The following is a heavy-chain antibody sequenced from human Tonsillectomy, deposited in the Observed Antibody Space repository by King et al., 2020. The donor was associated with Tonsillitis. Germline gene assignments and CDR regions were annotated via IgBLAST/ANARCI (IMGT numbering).Heavy chain of an antibody. CDR2: IRRKAYGGTT. D-gene: IGHD5-18*01. Sequence: VQLVESGGGLVKPGRSLRLSCTASGFTFGDYAMSWFRQAPGKGLEWVGFIRRKAYGGTTEYAASVKGRFTISRDDSKSIAYLQMNSLKTEDTAVYYCTRDDRYGYSAPTFYFDYWGQGTLVTVSS. V-gene: IGHV3-49*05. CDR1: GFTFGDYA. J-gene: IGHJ4*02. CDR3: TRDDRYGYSAPTFYFDY.